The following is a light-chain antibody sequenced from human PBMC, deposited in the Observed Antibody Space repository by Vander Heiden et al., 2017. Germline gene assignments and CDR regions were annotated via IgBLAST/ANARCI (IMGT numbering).Light chain of an antibody. V-gene: IGKV3-11*01. Sequence: EIVLTQSPATLSLSPGERATLSCRASQRVSTYLAWYQQKPGQAPRLLVYDASNRATGIPARFSGSGSGTDFTLTITSLEPEDFAVYYCHQRSDWPLTFGPGTKVDFK. CDR2: DAS. J-gene: IGKJ3*01. CDR1: QRVSTY. CDR3: HQRSDWPLT.